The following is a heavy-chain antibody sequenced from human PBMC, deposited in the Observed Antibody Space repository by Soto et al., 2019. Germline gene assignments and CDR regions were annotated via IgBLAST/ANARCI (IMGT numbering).Heavy chain of an antibody. V-gene: IGHV1-18*01. Sequence: ASVKGACKASCYTFTSYGISWVRQAPGQGLEWMGWISAYNGNTNYAQKLQGRVTMTTDTSTSTAYMELRSLRSDDTAVYYCARAKVRFLEWLPMGYYYGMDVWGQGTTVTVSS. CDR2: ISAYNGNT. J-gene: IGHJ6*02. CDR3: ARAKVRFLEWLPMGYYYGMDV. CDR1: CYTFTSYG. D-gene: IGHD3-3*01.